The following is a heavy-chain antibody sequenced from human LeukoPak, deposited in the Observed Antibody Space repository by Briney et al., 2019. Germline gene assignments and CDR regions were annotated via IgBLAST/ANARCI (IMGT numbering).Heavy chain of an antibody. J-gene: IGHJ6*02. Sequence: PGGSLRLSCAASGFTFSNAWMSWVRQAPGKGLEWVGRIKSKTDGGTTDYAAPVKGRFTISRDDSKNTLYLQMNSLKTEDTAVYYCTTLRFLGYYYGMDVWGQGTTVTVS. D-gene: IGHD3-3*01. CDR2: IKSKTDGGTT. CDR1: GFTFSNAW. CDR3: TTLRFLGYYYGMDV. V-gene: IGHV3-15*01.